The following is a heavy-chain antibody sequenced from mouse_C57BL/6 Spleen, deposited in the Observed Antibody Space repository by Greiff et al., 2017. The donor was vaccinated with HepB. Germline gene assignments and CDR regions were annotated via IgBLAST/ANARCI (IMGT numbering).Heavy chain of an antibody. CDR1: GYAFSSSW. V-gene: IGHV1-82*01. J-gene: IGHJ4*01. Sequence: VQVVESGPELVKPGASVKISCKASGYAFSSSWMNWVKQRPGKGLEWIGRIYPGDGDTNYNGKFKGKATLTADKSSSTAYMQLSSLTSEDSAVYFCARSGRTGYAMDYWGQGTSVTVSS. D-gene: IGHD4-1*01. CDR3: ARSGRTGYAMDY. CDR2: IYPGDGDT.